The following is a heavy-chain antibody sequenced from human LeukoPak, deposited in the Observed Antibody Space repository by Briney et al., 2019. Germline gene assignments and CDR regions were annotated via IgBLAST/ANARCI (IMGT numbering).Heavy chain of an antibody. V-gene: IGHV3-23*01. J-gene: IGHJ5*02. CDR1: GFTFSSYA. CDR2: ISGSGGST. D-gene: IGHD6-13*01. Sequence: GGSLRLSCAASGFTFSSYAMSWVRQAPGKGLEWVSAISGSGGSTYYADSVKGRFTISRDNSKNTLYLQMNSLRAEDTAVYYCAKNPLDRYSSSWNWFDPWGQGTLVTVSS. CDR3: AKNPLDRYSSSWNWFDP.